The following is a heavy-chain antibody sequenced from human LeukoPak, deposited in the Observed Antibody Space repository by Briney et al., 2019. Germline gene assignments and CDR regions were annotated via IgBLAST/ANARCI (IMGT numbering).Heavy chain of an antibody. Sequence: SQTLSLTCAISGDSVPSNSAAWNWIRQSPSRGLEWLGRTYYRSKWYNDYAVSVKSRITINPDTSKNQFSLQLNSVTPEDTAVYYCARELGIIQDYYYYYGMDVWGQGTTVTVSS. CDR3: ARELGIIQDYYYYYGMDV. V-gene: IGHV6-1*01. CDR2: TYYRSKWYN. D-gene: IGHD7-27*01. J-gene: IGHJ6*02. CDR1: GDSVPSNSAA.